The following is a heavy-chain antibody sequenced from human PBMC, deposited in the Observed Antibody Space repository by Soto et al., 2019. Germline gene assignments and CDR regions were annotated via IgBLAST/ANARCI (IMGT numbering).Heavy chain of an antibody. D-gene: IGHD5-12*01. CDR3: ARALFREGYMTDYFDY. Sequence: SVKVSCKASGGTFSSYAISWLRQAPGQGLEWMGGIIPIFGTANYAQKFQGRVTITADESTSTAYMELSSLRSEDTAVYYCARALFREGYMTDYFDYWGQGTLVTVSS. J-gene: IGHJ4*02. CDR2: IIPIFGTA. V-gene: IGHV1-69*13. CDR1: GGTFSSYA.